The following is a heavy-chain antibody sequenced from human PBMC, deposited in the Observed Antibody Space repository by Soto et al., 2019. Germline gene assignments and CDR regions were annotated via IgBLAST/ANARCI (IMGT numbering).Heavy chain of an antibody. D-gene: IGHD3-9*01. V-gene: IGHV3-49*04. CDR2: IRSKAYGGTT. Sequence: PGGSLRLSCTASGFTFGDYAMSWVHQAPGKGLEWVGFIRSKAYGGTTEYTASVKGRFTISRDDSKSIAYLQMNSLKTEDTAVYYCTREAGWNYDILTGSIGAYFDYWGQGTLVTVSS. CDR3: TREAGWNYDILTGSIGAYFDY. CDR1: GFTFGDYA. J-gene: IGHJ4*02.